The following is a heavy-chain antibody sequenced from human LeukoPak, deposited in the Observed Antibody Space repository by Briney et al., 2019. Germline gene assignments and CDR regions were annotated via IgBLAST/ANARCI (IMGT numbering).Heavy chain of an antibody. Sequence: PGGSLRLSCAASGFTFSSYGMHWVRQAPGKGLEWVAVIWYDGSNKYYADSVKGRFTISRDNSKNTLYLQMNSLRAEDTAVYYCAKVSLGYCSSTSCPPLDYWGQGTLVTVSS. CDR1: GFTFSSYG. V-gene: IGHV3-30*02. CDR2: IWYDGSNK. D-gene: IGHD2-2*01. J-gene: IGHJ4*02. CDR3: AKVSLGYCSSTSCPPLDY.